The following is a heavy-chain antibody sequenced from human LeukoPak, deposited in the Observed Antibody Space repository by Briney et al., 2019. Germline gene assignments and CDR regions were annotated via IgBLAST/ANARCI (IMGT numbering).Heavy chain of an antibody. CDR2: IYDSGRT. Sequence: SETLSLTCTVSGSSFSSGSYFWTWIRQSPGKRLEYVGYIYDSGRTNYNPSLKSRVTISKDTSKNQFSLKLSSVTAADTAVYYCARDRLGGYSYVYWGQGSLVTVSS. V-gene: IGHV4-61*01. CDR1: GSSFSSGSYF. J-gene: IGHJ4*02. D-gene: IGHD5-12*01. CDR3: ARDRLGGYSYVY.